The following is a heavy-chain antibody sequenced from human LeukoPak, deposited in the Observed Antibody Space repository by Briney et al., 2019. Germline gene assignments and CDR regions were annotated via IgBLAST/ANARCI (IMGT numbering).Heavy chain of an antibody. D-gene: IGHD3-10*01. Sequence: ASVKVSCKASGYTFTSYGISWVRQAPGQGLEWMGWISAYNGNTNYAQKLQGRVTMTTDTSTSTAYMELRSLRSDDTAVYYCARDRVVVVTMVRGVIISSPHGMDVWGQGTTVTVSS. V-gene: IGHV1-18*01. CDR2: ISAYNGNT. CDR3: ARDRVVVVTMVRGVIISSPHGMDV. J-gene: IGHJ6*02. CDR1: GYTFTSYG.